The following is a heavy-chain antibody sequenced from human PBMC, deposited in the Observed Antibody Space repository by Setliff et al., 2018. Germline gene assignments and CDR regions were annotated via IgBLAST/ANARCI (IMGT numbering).Heavy chain of an antibody. CDR1: GGSISSGGFY. CDR3: ARLPNYVWGSPVDY. D-gene: IGHD3-16*01. CDR2: FHTGGAT. V-gene: IGHV4-61*09. Sequence: PSETLSLTCSVSGGSISSGGFYWSWIRQSAGRGLEWIGHFHTGGATDYNLSLKSRVTISVDTSKNQFSLTLSSVTAADTAVYYCARLPNYVWGSPVDYWGQGTLVTVSS. J-gene: IGHJ4*02.